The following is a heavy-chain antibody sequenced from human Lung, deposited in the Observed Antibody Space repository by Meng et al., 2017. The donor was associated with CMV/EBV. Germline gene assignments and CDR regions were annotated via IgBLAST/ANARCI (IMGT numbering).Heavy chain of an antibody. CDR3: ASSVTIFGVDY. V-gene: IGHV3-30-3*01. Sequence: GGSXRLXCGASGFTFSNNAMQWVRQAPGKGLEWLAVISFDGINKYYAESVKGRFTISRDNSKQTLYPQMNSLRGEDTAVYYCASSVTIFGVDYWGQGTLVTVSS. CDR1: GFTFSNNA. CDR2: ISFDGINK. D-gene: IGHD3-3*01. J-gene: IGHJ4*02.